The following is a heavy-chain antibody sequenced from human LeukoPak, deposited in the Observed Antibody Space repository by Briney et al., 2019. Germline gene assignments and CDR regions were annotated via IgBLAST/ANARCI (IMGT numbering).Heavy chain of an antibody. D-gene: IGHD3-22*01. V-gene: IGHV1-2*02. CDR2: INPNSGGT. J-gene: IGHJ4*02. CDR1: GYTFTGYY. CDR3: ARDGYDSSGYWVLD. Sequence: ASVKVSCKASGYTFTGYYMHWVRQAPGQGLEWMGWINPNSGGTNYAQKFQGRVTMTRDTSISTAYMELSRLRSDDTAVYYCARDGYDSSGYWVLDWGQGTLVTVSS.